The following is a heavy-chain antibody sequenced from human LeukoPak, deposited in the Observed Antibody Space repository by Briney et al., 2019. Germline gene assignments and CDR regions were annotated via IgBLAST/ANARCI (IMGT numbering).Heavy chain of an antibody. V-gene: IGHV1-18*01. Sequence: GASVKVSCKTSGYKFVDYGMSWVRQAPGQGLEWVGWISADHDDTKFARRFQGRVTMTRDTSTSTVYMELRSLESDDTAVYFCARDGLVRGVICAYDIWGQGTMVTVSS. D-gene: IGHD3-10*01. CDR3: ARDGLVRGVICAYDI. J-gene: IGHJ3*02. CDR1: GYKFVDYG. CDR2: ISADHDDT.